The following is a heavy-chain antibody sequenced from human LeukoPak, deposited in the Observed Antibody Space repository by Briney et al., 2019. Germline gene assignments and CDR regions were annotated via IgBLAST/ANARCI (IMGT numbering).Heavy chain of an antibody. Sequence: ASVKVSCKASGYTFTSYYMHWVRQAPGQGLEWMGIINPTGGSTSYAQKFQGRVTMTRDTSTSTVYMELSSLRSEDTGVYYCARGRGIVVVPAAHDAFDIWGQGTMVTVSS. J-gene: IGHJ3*02. D-gene: IGHD2-2*01. V-gene: IGHV1-46*01. CDR1: GYTFTSYY. CDR3: ARGRGIVVVPAAHDAFDI. CDR2: INPTGGST.